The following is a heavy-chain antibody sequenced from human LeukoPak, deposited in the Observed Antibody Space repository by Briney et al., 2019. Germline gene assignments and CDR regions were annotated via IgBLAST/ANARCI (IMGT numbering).Heavy chain of an antibody. D-gene: IGHD3-22*01. CDR2: ISSSSSYI. CDR1: GFTFSSYS. CDR3: ARVGKDSSGYYSPYFDY. V-gene: IGHV3-21*01. J-gene: IGHJ4*02. Sequence: PGGSLRLSCAASGFTFSSYSMNWVRQAPGKGLEWVSSISSSSSYIYYADSVKGRFTISRDNAKNSLYLQMNSLRAEDTAVYYCARVGKDSSGYYSPYFDYWGQGTLVTVSS.